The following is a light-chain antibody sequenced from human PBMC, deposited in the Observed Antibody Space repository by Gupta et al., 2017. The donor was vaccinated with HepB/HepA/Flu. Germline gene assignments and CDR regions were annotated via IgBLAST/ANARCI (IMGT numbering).Light chain of an antibody. CDR3: NSRDSSGNHRVV. J-gene: IGLJ2*01. Sequence: SSELTQDPAVSVALGQTVRITCQGDSLRSYYASWYQQKPGQAPVLVIYGKNNRPSGIPDRFSGSSSGNTASLTITGAQAEDEADYYCNSRDSSGNHRVVFGAGTKLTVL. V-gene: IGLV3-19*01. CDR1: SLRSYY. CDR2: GKN.